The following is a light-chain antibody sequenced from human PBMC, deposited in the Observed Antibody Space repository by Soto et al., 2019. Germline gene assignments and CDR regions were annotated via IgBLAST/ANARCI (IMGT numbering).Light chain of an antibody. CDR3: SSYSKTDSLL. CDR1: SSDIGGFNF. V-gene: IGLV2-14*01. CDR2: EVR. Sequence: QSTLTQPASVSGSPGQSTTISCTGTSSDIGGFNFVSWYQQHPGEAPKLMIYEVRNRPFGVSNRFSGSKSENTASLTISGLQAEDEADYYCSSYSKTDSLLFGGGTKLTVL. J-gene: IGLJ2*01.